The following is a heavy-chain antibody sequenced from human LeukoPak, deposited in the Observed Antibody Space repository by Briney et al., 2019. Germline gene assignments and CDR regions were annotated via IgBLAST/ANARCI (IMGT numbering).Heavy chain of an antibody. CDR2: ISYDGSNK. CDR1: GFTFSSYG. V-gene: IGHV3-30*03. J-gene: IGHJ4*02. D-gene: IGHD6-19*01. CDR3: AREAVARTGDFDY. Sequence: GGSLRLSCAASGFTFSSYGMHWVRQAPGKGLEWVAVISYDGSNKYYADSVKGRFTISRDNSKNTLYLQMNSLRAEDTAVYYCAREAVARTGDFDYWGQGTLVTVSS.